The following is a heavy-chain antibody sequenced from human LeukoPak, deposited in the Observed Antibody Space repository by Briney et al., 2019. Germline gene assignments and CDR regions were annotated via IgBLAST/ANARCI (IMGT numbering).Heavy chain of an antibody. V-gene: IGHV3-21*01. CDR3: AKDRCSNGIGCYYYYMDV. CDR2: ISSSSSYI. Sequence: PGGSLRLSCAASGFPFSSYSMNWVRQAPGKGLEWVSSISSSSSYIYYADSVKCRFTISRDNAKNSLYLQMNSLRAEDTAVYYCAKDRCSNGIGCYYYYMDVWGKRTTVTISS. J-gene: IGHJ6*03. D-gene: IGHD2-8*01. CDR1: GFPFSSYS.